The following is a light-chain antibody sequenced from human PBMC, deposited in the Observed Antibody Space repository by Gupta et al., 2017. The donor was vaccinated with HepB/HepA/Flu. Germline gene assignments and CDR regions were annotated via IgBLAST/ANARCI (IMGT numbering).Light chain of an antibody. Sequence: DIQVTQSPSSLSASVGDRVTITCRASQSITSYLNWYQQRPGTAPKLLISGGSHWRGGVTSRFSGSGCGKEFSLTISNRQPEDFATYYCQESVSVSPITFGQGTRLEIK. CDR1: QSITSY. CDR2: GGS. J-gene: IGKJ5*01. V-gene: IGKV1-39*01. CDR3: QESVSVSPIT.